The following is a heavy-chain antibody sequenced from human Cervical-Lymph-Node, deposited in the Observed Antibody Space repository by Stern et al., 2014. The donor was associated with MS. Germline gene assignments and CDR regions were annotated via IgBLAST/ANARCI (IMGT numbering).Heavy chain of an antibody. CDR2: IFPRDSNT. CDR1: GYLFDDYW. D-gene: IGHD5-12*01. Sequence: EVQLVQSGAEVKKPGESLKISCEASGYLFDDYWIGWVRQMSGRGLELVAIIFPRDSNTRYSPSVQGQVTISADKSISTAYLQGSSLRPSATPIFYCARSPATPSGYDRFDYWGQGALVTVSS. V-gene: IGHV5-51*03. CDR3: ARSPATPSGYDRFDY. J-gene: IGHJ4*02.